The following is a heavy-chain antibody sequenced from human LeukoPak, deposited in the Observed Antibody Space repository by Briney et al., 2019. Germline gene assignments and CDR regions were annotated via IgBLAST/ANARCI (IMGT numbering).Heavy chain of an antibody. V-gene: IGHV3-48*03. CDR3: ARADSRIFRS. CDR2: ISSSGSTI. J-gene: IGHJ4*02. Sequence: EWVSYISSSGSTIYYADSVKGRFTISRDNAKNSLYLQMNSLRAEDTAVYYCARADSRIFRSWGQGTLVTVSS. D-gene: IGHD1-14*01.